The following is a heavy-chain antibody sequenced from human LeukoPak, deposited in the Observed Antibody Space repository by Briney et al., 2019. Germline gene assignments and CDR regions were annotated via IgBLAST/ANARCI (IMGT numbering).Heavy chain of an antibody. Sequence: AASVKVSCKASGGTFSSYAISWVRQAPGQGLEWMGRIIPILGIANYAQKFQGRVTITADKSTSTAYMELSSLRSEDTAVYYCAVTHSNYVADWFDPWGQGTLVTVSS. J-gene: IGHJ5*02. CDR3: AVTHSNYVADWFDP. CDR1: GGTFSSYA. CDR2: IIPILGIA. D-gene: IGHD4-11*01. V-gene: IGHV1-69*04.